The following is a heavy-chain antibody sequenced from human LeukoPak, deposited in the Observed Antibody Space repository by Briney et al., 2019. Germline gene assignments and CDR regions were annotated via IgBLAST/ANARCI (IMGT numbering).Heavy chain of an antibody. CDR1: GITFSRFG. D-gene: IGHD6-19*01. Sequence: SGRSLRLSCAASGITFSRFGMHWIRQAPGKGLEWVAFIWYDGSNKYYADSVKGRFTISRDNSNNTLYLQMNSLRADDTAVYYCARESAFGGLAEDYWGQGTLVTVSS. V-gene: IGHV3-33*01. CDR2: IWYDGSNK. CDR3: ARESAFGGLAEDY. J-gene: IGHJ4*02.